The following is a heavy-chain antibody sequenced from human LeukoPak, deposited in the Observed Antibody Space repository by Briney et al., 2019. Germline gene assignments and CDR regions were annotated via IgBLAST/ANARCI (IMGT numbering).Heavy chain of an antibody. CDR1: GGSISSGGYS. V-gene: IGHV4-30-2*01. J-gene: IGHJ5*02. D-gene: IGHD3-16*01. CDR3: ARHGGGVFDR. CDR2: TYHSGST. Sequence: PSQTLSLTCAVSGGSISSGGYSWSWIRQPPGKGLEWIGYTYHSGSTYYNPSLMSRVTISLDTSKNQFSLNLSSVTAADTAVYYCARHGGGVFDRWGQGTLVTVSS.